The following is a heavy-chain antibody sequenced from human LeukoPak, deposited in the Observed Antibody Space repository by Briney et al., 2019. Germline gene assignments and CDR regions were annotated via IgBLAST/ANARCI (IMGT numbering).Heavy chain of an antibody. Sequence: SETLSLTCAAYGGSFSGYYWSWIRQPPGKGLEWIGEINHSGSTNYNPSLKSRVTISVDTSKNQFSLKLSSVTAADTAVYYCARAVGYCSGGSCRAFDIWGQGTMVTVSS. CDR2: INHSGST. V-gene: IGHV4-34*01. D-gene: IGHD2-15*01. CDR1: GGSFSGYY. J-gene: IGHJ3*02. CDR3: ARAVGYCSGGSCRAFDI.